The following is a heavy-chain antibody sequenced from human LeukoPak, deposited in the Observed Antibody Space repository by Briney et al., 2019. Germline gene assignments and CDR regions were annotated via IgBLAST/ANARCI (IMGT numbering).Heavy chain of an antibody. Sequence: PGGSLRLSCAASGFTFSSYEMNWVRQAPGKGLEWVSYISSSGSTIYYADSVKGRFTISRDNSKNTLYLQMNSLRAEDTAVYYCAKGGTMIVVVTHWGQGTLVTVSS. J-gene: IGHJ4*02. V-gene: IGHV3-48*03. CDR3: AKGGTMIVVVTH. CDR1: GFTFSSYE. D-gene: IGHD3-22*01. CDR2: ISSSGSTI.